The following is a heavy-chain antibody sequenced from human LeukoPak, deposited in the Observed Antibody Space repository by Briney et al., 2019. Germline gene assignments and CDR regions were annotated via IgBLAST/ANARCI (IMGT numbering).Heavy chain of an antibody. V-gene: IGHV1-2*06. J-gene: IGHJ4*02. D-gene: IGHD6-13*01. CDR1: GYIFTDYY. CDR3: AKTPAGY. Sequence: ASVKVSCKASGYIFTDYYMHWVRQAPGQELGWMGRINPNSGGTNYAQKFQGRVTMTRDTSTSPAYMELSRLRSDDTAVYYCAKTPAGYWGQGTLVTVSS. CDR2: INPNSGGT.